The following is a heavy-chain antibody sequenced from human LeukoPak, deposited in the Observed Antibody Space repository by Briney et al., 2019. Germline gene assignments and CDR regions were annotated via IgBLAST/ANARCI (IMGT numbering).Heavy chain of an antibody. D-gene: IGHD3-22*01. CDR1: GFTFSSYA. CDR3: AKYPLGDYDSSGYYSY. J-gene: IGHJ4*02. CDR2: ISGSGGST. Sequence: GGSLRLSCAASGFTFSSYAMSWVRQAPGKGLEWVSAISGSGGSTYYADSVKGRFTISRDNSKNTLYLQMNSLRAEDTAVYYCAKYPLGDYDSSGYYSYWGQGTLVTVSS. V-gene: IGHV3-23*01.